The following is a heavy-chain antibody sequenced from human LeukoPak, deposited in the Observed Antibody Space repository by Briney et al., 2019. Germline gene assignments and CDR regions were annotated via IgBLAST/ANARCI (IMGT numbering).Heavy chain of an antibody. CDR2: IRYDGSNK. V-gene: IGHV3-30*02. J-gene: IGHJ4*02. CDR1: GFTFSSYG. CDR3: AKDLYDILTGSLTPPGY. Sequence: GGSLRLSCAASGFTFSSYGMHWVRRAPGKGLEWVAFIRYDGSNKYYADSVKGRFTISRDNSKNTLYLQMNSLRAEDTAVYYCAKDLYDILTGSLTPPGYWGQGTLATVSS. D-gene: IGHD3-9*01.